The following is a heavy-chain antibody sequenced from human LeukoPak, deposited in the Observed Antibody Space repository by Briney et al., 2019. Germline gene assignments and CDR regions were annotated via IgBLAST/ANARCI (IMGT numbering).Heavy chain of an antibody. J-gene: IGHJ4*02. CDR3: ARDYYYGSGSYTLDY. Sequence: GASVTVSCKASGYTFTSYYMHWVRQAPGRGLEWMGIINPSGGSTSYAQKFQGRVTMTRDTSTSTVYMELSSLRSEDTAVYYCARDYYYGSGSYTLDYWGQGTLVTVSS. CDR1: GYTFTSYY. V-gene: IGHV1-46*01. CDR2: INPSGGST. D-gene: IGHD3-10*01.